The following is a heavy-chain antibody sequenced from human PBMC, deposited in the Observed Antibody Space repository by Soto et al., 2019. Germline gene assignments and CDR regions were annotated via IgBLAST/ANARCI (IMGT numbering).Heavy chain of an antibody. CDR1: GGSFSGYY. D-gene: IGHD1-20*01. CDR2: INHSGST. V-gene: IGHV4-34*01. Sequence: TSETLSLTCAVYGGSFSGYYWSWIRQPPGKGLEWIGEINHSGSTNYNPSLKSRVTISVDTSKNQFSLKLSSVTAADTAVYYCGRELTGRDYYYYYMDVWGKGTTVTVSS. CDR3: GRELTGRDYYYYYMDV. J-gene: IGHJ6*03.